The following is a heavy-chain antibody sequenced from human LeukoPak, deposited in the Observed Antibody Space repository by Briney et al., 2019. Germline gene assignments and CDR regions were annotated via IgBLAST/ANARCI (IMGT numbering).Heavy chain of an antibody. J-gene: IGHJ4*02. CDR3: ARVWGTVTTLTWFDY. CDR2: INPKSGGT. Sequence: ASVKVSCKASGYTFTDYYIHWVRQAPGQGLEWVGWINPKSGGTNYAQKFQGRVTMTRDTSVSTAYMELSRLRSDDTAVYYCARVWGTVTTLTWFDYWGQGTLFTVSS. V-gene: IGHV1-2*02. CDR1: GYTFTDYY. D-gene: IGHD4-11*01.